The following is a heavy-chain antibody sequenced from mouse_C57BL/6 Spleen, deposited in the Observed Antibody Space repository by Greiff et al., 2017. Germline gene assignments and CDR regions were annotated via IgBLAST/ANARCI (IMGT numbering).Heavy chain of an antibody. Sequence: QVQLQQSGAELVKPGASVKISCKASGYAFSSYWMNWVKQRPGKGLEWIGQIYPGDGDTNYNGKFKGKATLTADKSSSTAYMQLSSLTSEDSAVYFGAREGDYDGAWFAYWGQGTLVTVSA. D-gene: IGHD2-4*01. CDR3: AREGDYDGAWFAY. CDR2: IYPGDGDT. V-gene: IGHV1-80*01. CDR1: GYAFSSYW. J-gene: IGHJ3*01.